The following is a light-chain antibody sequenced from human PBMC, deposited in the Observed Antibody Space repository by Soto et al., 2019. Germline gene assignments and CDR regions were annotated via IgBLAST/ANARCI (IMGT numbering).Light chain of an antibody. CDR2: DVS. CDR1: SSDVGGYNY. CDR3: CSYAGSYTVV. Sequence: QSALTQPRSLSGSPGQSVTISCTGTSSDVGGYNYVSWYQQHPGNAPKLMIYDVSKRPSGVPDRFSGSKSGNTASLTISGLQAEDEADYYCCSYAGSYTVVFGGGTQLTVL. V-gene: IGLV2-11*01. J-gene: IGLJ2*01.